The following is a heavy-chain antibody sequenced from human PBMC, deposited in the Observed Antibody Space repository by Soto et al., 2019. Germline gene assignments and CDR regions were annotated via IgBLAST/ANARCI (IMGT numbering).Heavy chain of an antibody. CDR3: VREEASGSSGLTYDYYSNGMDV. D-gene: IGHD3-10*01. Sequence: VGSLRLSGVASGFTFSRYNIHWVRQAPGKGLEWVAYVTTSGDTVFYADSVEGRFAISRDVATNSVHLQMHSLRDEDTAVYYCVREEASGSSGLTYDYYSNGMDVWAKGPRSPSP. CDR2: VTTSGDTV. J-gene: IGHJ6*02. V-gene: IGHV3-48*02. CDR1: GFTFSRYN.